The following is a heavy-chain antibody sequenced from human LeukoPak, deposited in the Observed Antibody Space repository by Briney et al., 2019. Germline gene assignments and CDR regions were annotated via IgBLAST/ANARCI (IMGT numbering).Heavy chain of an antibody. CDR3: ARRDYAAWFDP. J-gene: IGHJ5*02. V-gene: IGHV4-39*07. Sequence: SETLSLTCSVSSDSITSGAYYWAWLRQPPGRGLEWIGSVYYTGSIKYNPSLKGRVSISRDMSKNQFSLNVNSVDATDTAVYYCARRDYAAWFDPWGQGTLVTVSS. CDR1: SDSITSGAYY. D-gene: IGHD4/OR15-4a*01. CDR2: VYYTGSI.